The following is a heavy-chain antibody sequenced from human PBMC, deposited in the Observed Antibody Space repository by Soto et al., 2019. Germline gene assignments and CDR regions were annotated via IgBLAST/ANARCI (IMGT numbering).Heavy chain of an antibody. CDR2: ISYDGSNK. Sequence: QVQLVESGGGVVQPGRSLRLSCAASGFTFSSYAMHWVRQAPGKGLEWVAVISYDGSNKYYADSVKGRFTISRDNSKNTLYLQMNSLRAEDTAVYYCASMIRYDRSGYYYDYWGQGTLVTVSS. V-gene: IGHV3-30-3*01. D-gene: IGHD3-22*01. CDR1: GFTFSSYA. CDR3: ASMIRYDRSGYYYDY. J-gene: IGHJ4*02.